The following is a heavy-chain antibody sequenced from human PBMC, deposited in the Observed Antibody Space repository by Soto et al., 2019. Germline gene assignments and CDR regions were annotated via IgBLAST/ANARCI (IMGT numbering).Heavy chain of an antibody. Sequence: GGSLRLSCAASGFTFSSYAMSLVRQATGKGLEWVSAISGSGGSTYYADSVKGRFTISRDNSKNTLYLQMNSLRAEDTAVYYCANPGKCSSTSCYVGWGQGTLVTVSS. CDR3: ANPGKCSSTSCYVG. J-gene: IGHJ4*02. D-gene: IGHD2-2*01. CDR1: GFTFSSYA. CDR2: ISGSGGST. V-gene: IGHV3-23*01.